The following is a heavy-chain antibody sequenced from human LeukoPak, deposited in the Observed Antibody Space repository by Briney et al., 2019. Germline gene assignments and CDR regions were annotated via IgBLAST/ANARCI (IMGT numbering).Heavy chain of an antibody. CDR2: IYPGDSDT. CDR3: ARHASGDYNPTRYFDY. Sequence: GESLKTSCKGSGYRFTNYWIGWVRQMPGKGLEWMGIIYPGDSDTRYSPSFQGQVIISADKSIGTAYLQWSSLKASDTAIYYCARHASGDYNPTRYFDYWGQGTLVTVSS. J-gene: IGHJ4*02. CDR1: GYRFTNYW. D-gene: IGHD4-17*01. V-gene: IGHV5-51*01.